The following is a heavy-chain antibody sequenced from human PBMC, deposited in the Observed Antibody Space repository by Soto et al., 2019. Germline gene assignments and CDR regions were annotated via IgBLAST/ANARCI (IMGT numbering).Heavy chain of an antibody. V-gene: IGHV4-59*01. Sequence: SETLSLTCTVSGASISSYYWSWIRQPPGKGLEWIGYIYYSGNTNYKPSLKSRVTISVDTSKKQFSLNLNAVTAADTAVYYCARLGWVGTSYFDFWGQGTLVTVSS. CDR1: GASISSYY. J-gene: IGHJ4*02. D-gene: IGHD3-10*01. CDR3: ARLGWVGTSYFDF. CDR2: IYYSGNT.